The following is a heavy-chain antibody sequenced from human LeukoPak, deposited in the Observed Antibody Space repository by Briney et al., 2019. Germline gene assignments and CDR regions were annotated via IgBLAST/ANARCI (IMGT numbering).Heavy chain of an antibody. CDR3: ARLQGSSWFDY. D-gene: IGHD6-13*01. CDR1: GGSISSSSYY. V-gene: IGHV4-39*01. J-gene: IGHJ4*02. Sequence: KPSENLSLTCTVPGGSISSSSYYWGWIRQPPGKGLEWIGSIYYSGSTYYNPSLKSRVTISVDTSKNQFSLKLSSVTAADTAVYYCARLQGSSWFDYWGQGTLVTVSS. CDR2: IYYSGST.